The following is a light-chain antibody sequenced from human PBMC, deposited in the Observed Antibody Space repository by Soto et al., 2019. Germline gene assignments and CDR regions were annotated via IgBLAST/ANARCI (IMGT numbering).Light chain of an antibody. CDR1: QSISNY. V-gene: IGKV1-39*01. J-gene: IGKJ4*01. CDR2: AAS. Sequence: DIQMTQSPSSLSASVGDRVTITCLASQSISNYLNWYQQKPGKAPKFLIYAASTLESGVPSRFSGSGSGTDFTLTISSLQPEDFATYFCQQSYNTPLTFGGGTKVDIK. CDR3: QQSYNTPLT.